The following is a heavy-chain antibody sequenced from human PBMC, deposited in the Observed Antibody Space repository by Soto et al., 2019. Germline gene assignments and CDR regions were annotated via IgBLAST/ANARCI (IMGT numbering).Heavy chain of an antibody. CDR2: IIPIFGTA. D-gene: IGHD2-2*01. V-gene: IGHV1-69*12. J-gene: IGHJ4*02. Sequence: QVQLVQSGAEVKKPGSSVKVSCKASGDTFNTYSISWVRQAPGQGLEWMGGIIPIFGTANYAQNFQGRVTITADGSTNTAYMDLSGLSAEDTAVYYCARDPCISTTCYHDYWGQGTLVTVSS. CDR3: ARDPCISTTCYHDY. CDR1: GDTFNTYS.